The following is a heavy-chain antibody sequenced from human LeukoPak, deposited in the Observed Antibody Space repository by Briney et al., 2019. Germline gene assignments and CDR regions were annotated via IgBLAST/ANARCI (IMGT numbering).Heavy chain of an antibody. Sequence: MRGALLKTSCEGSGYSFTTYWIGWLRQMPGKVLEWMGIIYRGDSNSSYSPSFQGQVTISADKSISTAYPQWSSLKASDTAMYYCARTYCGGDCYYSYFDYWGQGALVTVSS. J-gene: IGHJ4*02. CDR3: ARTYCGGDCYYSYFDY. CDR2: IYRGDSNS. D-gene: IGHD2-21*02. V-gene: IGHV5-51*01. CDR1: GYSFTTYW.